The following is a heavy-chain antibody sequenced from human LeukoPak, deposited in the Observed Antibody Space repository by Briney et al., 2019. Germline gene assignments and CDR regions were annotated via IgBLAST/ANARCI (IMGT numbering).Heavy chain of an antibody. CDR1: VDTLTSYD. D-gene: IGHD6-13*01. CDR3: ARGAFEYSAAVPDLDY. V-gene: IGHV1-8*01. Sequence: GASVKVSCKGSVDTLTSYDIYWGREGTGEGREWGGGRNPNRGDTDYAQKFQGRVTMTRDPSISTAYMELSSLRSEDTAVYYCARGAFEYSAAVPDLDYWGQGTLVTVSS. J-gene: IGHJ4*02. CDR2: RNPNRGDT.